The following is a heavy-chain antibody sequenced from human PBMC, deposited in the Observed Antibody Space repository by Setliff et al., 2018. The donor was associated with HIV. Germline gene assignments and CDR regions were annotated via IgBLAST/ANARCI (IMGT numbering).Heavy chain of an antibody. D-gene: IGHD6-13*01. CDR1: GASISSNSYY. Sequence: PSETLSLTCSVSGASISSNSYYWGWIRQSPGKGLEWIGSMYHSGSTHYNPSLKSRVTISVDTSKNRFSLKLSSVTAADTAVYYCAREPAAGAYYFDYWGQGTLVTVSS. CDR3: AREPAAGAYYFDY. CDR2: MYHSGST. V-gene: IGHV4-39*07. J-gene: IGHJ4*02.